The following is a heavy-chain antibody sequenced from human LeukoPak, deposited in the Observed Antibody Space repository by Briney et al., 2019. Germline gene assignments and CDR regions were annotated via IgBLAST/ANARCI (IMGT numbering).Heavy chain of an antibody. CDR3: ARDGVDYYDSRPFGY. D-gene: IGHD3-22*01. CDR1: GFTFSDYY. J-gene: IGHJ4*02. Sequence: GGSLRLSCAASGFTFSDYYMSWIRQAPGKGLEWVSYISSSGSTIYYADSVKGRFTISRDNAKNSLYLQMNSLRAEDTAVYYCARDGVDYYDSRPFGYWGQGTLVTVSS. CDR2: ISSSGSTI. V-gene: IGHV3-11*04.